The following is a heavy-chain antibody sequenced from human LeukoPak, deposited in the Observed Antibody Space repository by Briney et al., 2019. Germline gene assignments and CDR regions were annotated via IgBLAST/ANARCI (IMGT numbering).Heavy chain of an antibody. J-gene: IGHJ4*02. CDR3: ARGSQGYSSGWYGY. Sequence: SVTLSLTCAVYGGSFSGYYWSWIRQPPGKGLEWVGEINHSGSTNYNPSLKSRVTISVDTPKNQFSLKLSSVTAADTAVYYCARGSQGYSSGWYGYWGQGTLVTVSS. CDR1: GGSFSGYY. V-gene: IGHV4-34*01. D-gene: IGHD6-19*01. CDR2: INHSGST.